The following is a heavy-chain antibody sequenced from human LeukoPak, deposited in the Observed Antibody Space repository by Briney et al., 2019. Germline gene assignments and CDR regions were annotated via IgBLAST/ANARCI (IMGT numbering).Heavy chain of an antibody. Sequence: PGGSLRLSCAASGFTFSSYWMHWVRQAPGKGLVWVSRINSDGSSTSYADSVKGRFTISRDNAKNTLYQQMNSLRAEDTAVYYCARVSRGLSRVVDYWGQGTLVTVSS. D-gene: IGHD4/OR15-4a*01. CDR1: GFTFSSYW. CDR3: ARVSRGLSRVVDY. V-gene: IGHV3-74*01. CDR2: INSDGSST. J-gene: IGHJ4*02.